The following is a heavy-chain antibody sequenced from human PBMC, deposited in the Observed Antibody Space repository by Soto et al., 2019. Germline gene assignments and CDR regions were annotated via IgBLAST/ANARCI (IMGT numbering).Heavy chain of an antibody. D-gene: IGHD7-27*01. J-gene: IGHJ5*02. CDR1: GFSFNTHG. Sequence: QVHLVESGGGVVQPGRSLRLSCAASGFSFNTHGMHWVRQAPGKGLEWVAVIWHAGSNKYYGDSVKGRFTISRENSKNTLSLQMNSLRAEDTAIYYCARDSGPASATWLDHWGQGTLVTVSS. V-gene: IGHV3-33*01. CDR3: ARDSGPASATWLDH. CDR2: IWHAGSNK.